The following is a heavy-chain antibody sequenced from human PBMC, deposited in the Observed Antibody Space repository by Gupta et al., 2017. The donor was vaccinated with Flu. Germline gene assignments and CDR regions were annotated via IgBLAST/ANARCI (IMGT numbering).Heavy chain of an antibody. Sequence: TFSSYSMNWVRQAPGKGLEWVSSISSSSSYIYYADSVKGRFTISRDNAENLMYLQMNSLRAEDTAVYFCARHGEVRASSDYWGQGTLVTVSS. CDR2: ISSSSSYI. CDR3: ARHGEVRASSDY. V-gene: IGHV3-21*01. CDR1: TFSSYS. J-gene: IGHJ4*02. D-gene: IGHD3-16*01.